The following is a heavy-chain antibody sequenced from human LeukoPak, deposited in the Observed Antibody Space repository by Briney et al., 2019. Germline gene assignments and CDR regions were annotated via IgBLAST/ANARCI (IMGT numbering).Heavy chain of an antibody. J-gene: IGHJ5*02. CDR1: GFTFSSYW. V-gene: IGHV3-74*01. D-gene: IGHD1-26*01. CDR3: VRLSWELGDGGVT. CDR2: INSDGSST. Sequence: GGSLRLSCAASGFTFSSYWMHWVRQAPGKGLVWISRINSDGSSTSYADSVKGRFTISRDNAKNTLYLQMNSLRAEDTALYYCVRLSWELGDGGVTWGQGTLVTVSS.